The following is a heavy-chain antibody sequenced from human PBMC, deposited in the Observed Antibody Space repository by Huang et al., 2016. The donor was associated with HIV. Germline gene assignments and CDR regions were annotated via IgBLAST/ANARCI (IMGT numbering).Heavy chain of an antibody. CDR2: ITEGINNR. V-gene: IGHV3-23*01. J-gene: IGHJ4*02. CDR1: CFTFSSYA. CDR3: AKDADTSGYDVLGPFGS. Sequence: EVLLLESGGGLVQPGGSLRFSCVASCFTFSSYAMSWGRQAPGKGLEWVSGITEGINNRYYAHSVKVRFSVSRDESTNTLYLQMNSLRAEDTAVYYCAKDADTSGYDVLGPFGSWGQGTLVTVSS. D-gene: IGHD3-3*01.